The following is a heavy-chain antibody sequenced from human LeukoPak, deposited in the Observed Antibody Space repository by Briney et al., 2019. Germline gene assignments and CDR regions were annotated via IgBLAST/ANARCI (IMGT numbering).Heavy chain of an antibody. V-gene: IGHV4-34*01. Sequence: KSSETLSLTCAVYGGSFSGYYWSWIRQPPGKGLEWVVEINHSGSTNYNPSLKSRVTISVDPSKPQFSLKLSSVTAADTAVYYCAIYGVDAFDIWGQGTMVTVSS. CDR3: AIYGVDAFDI. CDR2: INHSGST. J-gene: IGHJ3*02. D-gene: IGHD4-17*01. CDR1: GGSFSGYY.